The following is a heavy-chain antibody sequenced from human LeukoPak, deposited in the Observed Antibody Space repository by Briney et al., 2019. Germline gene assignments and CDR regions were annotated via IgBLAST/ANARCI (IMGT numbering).Heavy chain of an antibody. V-gene: IGHV3-7*01. CDR1: GFTFSSYW. Sequence: GGTLRLSCAASGFTFSSYWLSWVRQAPGKGLVWVANIKQDGSEKFYVDSLKGRFTITRDNAKNSLYLQMNSLRAEYTAVYYCAGDCSSTTCYWVFDYWGQGTLVTVSS. J-gene: IGHJ4*02. CDR3: AGDCSSTTCYWVFDY. D-gene: IGHD2-2*01. CDR2: IKQDGSEK.